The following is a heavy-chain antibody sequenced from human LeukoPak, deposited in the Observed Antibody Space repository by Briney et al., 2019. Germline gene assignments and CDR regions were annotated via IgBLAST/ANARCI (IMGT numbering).Heavy chain of an antibody. Sequence: ASVKVSCKASGYTFTGYYINWVRQAPGQGLEWMGWINPNSGGANYAQKFQDRVTMTSDTSISTAYTELTSLISDDTAVYYCARRGLAAPRVLNYYYYMDVWGTGTTVTVSS. V-gene: IGHV1-2*02. CDR3: ARRGLAAPRVLNYYYYMDV. CDR1: GYTFTGYY. CDR2: INPNSGGA. D-gene: IGHD6-25*01. J-gene: IGHJ6*03.